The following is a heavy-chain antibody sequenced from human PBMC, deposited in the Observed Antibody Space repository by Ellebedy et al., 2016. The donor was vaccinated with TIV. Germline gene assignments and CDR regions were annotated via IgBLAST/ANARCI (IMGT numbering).Heavy chain of an antibody. J-gene: IGHJ3*02. CDR3: ARARYCSSTSCYLDAFDI. V-gene: IGHV3-30-3*01. Sequence: GESLKISCAASGFTFSSYAMHWVRQAPGKGLEWVAVISYDGSNKYYADSVKGRFTISRDNSKNTLFLQMSSLRPEDTAVYYCARARYCSSTSCYLDAFDIWGQGTMATVSS. CDR2: ISYDGSNK. CDR1: GFTFSSYA. D-gene: IGHD2-2*01.